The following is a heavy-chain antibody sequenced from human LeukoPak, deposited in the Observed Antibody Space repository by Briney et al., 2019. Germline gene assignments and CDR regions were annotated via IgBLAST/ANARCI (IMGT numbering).Heavy chain of an antibody. D-gene: IGHD4-23*01. V-gene: IGHV6-1*01. J-gene: IGHJ6*02. CDR3: ARDREAYVGYYYYGMDV. CDR2: TYYRSKWYN. Sequence: SQTLSLTCALSGDIVSSNSAAWNWIRQSPSRGLEWLGRTYYRSKWYNDYAVSVKSRITINPDTSKNQFSLQLNSVTPEDTAVYYCARDREAYVGYYYYGMDVWGQGTTVTVSS. CDR1: GDIVSSNSAA.